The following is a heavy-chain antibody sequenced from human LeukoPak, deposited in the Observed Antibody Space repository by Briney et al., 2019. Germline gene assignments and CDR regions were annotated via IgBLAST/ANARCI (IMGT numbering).Heavy chain of an antibody. Sequence: GGSLRLSCAASGFTFSTYWMHWVRQAPGKGLVWVSRISSDGSITGYADSVKGRFTISRDNAKNTLYLQMNSLRAEDTAVYYCARHLNYYLDYWGQGTLVTVSS. J-gene: IGHJ4*02. CDR1: GFTFSTYW. D-gene: IGHD3-10*01. CDR2: ISSDGSIT. V-gene: IGHV3-74*01. CDR3: ARHLNYYLDY.